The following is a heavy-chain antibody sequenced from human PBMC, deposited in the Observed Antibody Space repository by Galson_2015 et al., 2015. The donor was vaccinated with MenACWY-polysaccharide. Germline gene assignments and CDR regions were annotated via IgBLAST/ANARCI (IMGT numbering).Heavy chain of an antibody. V-gene: IGHV5-51*03. CDR2: IYPGDSDT. J-gene: IGHJ2*01. Sequence: QSGAAVKKPGESLKISCKASGYSFTKYWVGWGRQMPGKVLVWIGIIYPGDSDTRYRPSFQGKVTILADKTISPASLQWISLKASDSAMYYCARRDLSFEYFDLWGRGTPVTVSS. CDR3: ARRDLSFEYFDL. CDR1: GYSFTKYW.